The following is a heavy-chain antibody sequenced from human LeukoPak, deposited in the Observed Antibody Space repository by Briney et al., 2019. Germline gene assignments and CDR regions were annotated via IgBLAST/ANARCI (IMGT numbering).Heavy chain of an antibody. D-gene: IGHD1-26*01. V-gene: IGHV4-39*01. CDR1: GGSISSSSYY. J-gene: IGHJ3*02. Sequence: SETLSLTCTVSGGSISSSSYYWGWIRQPPGKGLEGVGSIYYSGSTYYNPSLKSRVTISVDTYKKQFSLKLSSVTAADTAVYYCERLVRGRGSYLAFDIWGQGTMVTVSS. CDR3: ERLVRGRGSYLAFDI. CDR2: IYYSGST.